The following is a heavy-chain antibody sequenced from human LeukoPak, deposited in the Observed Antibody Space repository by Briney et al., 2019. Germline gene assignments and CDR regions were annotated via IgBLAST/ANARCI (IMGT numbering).Heavy chain of an antibody. V-gene: IGHV3-48*01. CDR3: ARSTVTSSYYYMDV. D-gene: IGHD4-11*01. J-gene: IGHJ6*03. Sequence: GGSLRLSCATSGFTFSYYNMNWVRQAPGKGLEWVSYISDTTSTIYYADSVKGRFTISRDNAKNSLHLQMNSLRAEDTAVYFRARSTVTSSYYYMDVWGKGTTVIVSS. CDR2: ISDTTSTI. CDR1: GFTFSYYN.